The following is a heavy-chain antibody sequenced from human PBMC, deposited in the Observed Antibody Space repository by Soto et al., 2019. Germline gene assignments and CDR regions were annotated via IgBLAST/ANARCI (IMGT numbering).Heavy chain of an antibody. CDR3: ARVPIQYSSSSFIGDYYYGMDV. CDR1: GFTFSSYS. Sequence: GGSLRLSCAASGFTFSSYSMNWVRQAPGKGLEWVSYISSSSSTIYYADSVKGRFTISRDNAKNSLYLQMNSLRDEDTAVYYCARVPIQYSSSSFIGDYYYGMDVWGQGTTVTVSS. D-gene: IGHD6-6*01. J-gene: IGHJ6*02. CDR2: ISSSSSTI. V-gene: IGHV3-48*02.